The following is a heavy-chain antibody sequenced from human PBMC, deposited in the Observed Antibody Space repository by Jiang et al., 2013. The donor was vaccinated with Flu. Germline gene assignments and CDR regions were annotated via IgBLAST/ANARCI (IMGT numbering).Heavy chain of an antibody. Sequence: SGDSVSSNSAAWNWIRLSPSRGLEWLGRTYYRSKWYTGYAASVKSRITINADTSKNQFSPQLHSVIPEDTAVYYCARDGGYLIDYWGQGTLVTVSS. D-gene: IGHD5-18*01. CDR3: ARDGGYLIDY. CDR1: GDSVSSNSAA. J-gene: IGHJ4*02. CDR2: TYYRSKWYT. V-gene: IGHV6-1*01.